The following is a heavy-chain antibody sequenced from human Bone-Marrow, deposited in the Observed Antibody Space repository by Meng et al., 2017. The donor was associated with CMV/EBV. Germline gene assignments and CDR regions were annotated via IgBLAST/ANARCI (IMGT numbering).Heavy chain of an antibody. J-gene: IGHJ4*02. CDR1: GFTVDTNY. V-gene: IGHV3-66*02. CDR2: MYSGGYT. Sequence: GESLKISCAASGFTVDTNYMTWVRQAPGKGLEWVSVMYSGGYTYYADSVKGRFTISRDSPRNTLSLQMNSLRTEDTAVYYCVSSVGGVARHWGQRTLVTVSS. CDR3: VSSVGGVARH. D-gene: IGHD3-16*01.